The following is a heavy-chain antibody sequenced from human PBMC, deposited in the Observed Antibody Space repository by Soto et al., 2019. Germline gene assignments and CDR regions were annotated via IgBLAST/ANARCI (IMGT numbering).Heavy chain of an antibody. CDR2: ISYSGST. J-gene: IGHJ6*03. Sequence: SETLSLTCTVSGGSISSSSSSWGWIRQPPGKGLEWFGIISYSGSTYYSPSLKSRVTISVDASKNLFSLKLSSVTAADTAVYYCARTYVTDVVVVPASKDYMDVWGKGTTVTVSS. D-gene: IGHD2-2*01. V-gene: IGHV4-39*01. CDR1: GGSISSSSSS. CDR3: ARTYVTDVVVVPASKDYMDV.